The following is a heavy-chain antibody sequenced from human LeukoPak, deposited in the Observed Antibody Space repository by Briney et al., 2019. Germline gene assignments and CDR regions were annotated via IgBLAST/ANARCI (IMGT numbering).Heavy chain of an antibody. J-gene: IGHJ4*02. CDR2: IYYSGST. CDR3: ARGKRVYYDSSGYSAFDY. D-gene: IGHD3-22*01. Sequence: SETLSLTCTVSGGSLSSYYWSWIRQPPGKGLEWIGYIYYSGSTNYNPSLKSRVTISVDTSKNQFSLKLSSVTAADTAVYYCARGKRVYYDSSGYSAFDYWGQGTLVTVSS. CDR1: GGSLSSYY. V-gene: IGHV4-59*01.